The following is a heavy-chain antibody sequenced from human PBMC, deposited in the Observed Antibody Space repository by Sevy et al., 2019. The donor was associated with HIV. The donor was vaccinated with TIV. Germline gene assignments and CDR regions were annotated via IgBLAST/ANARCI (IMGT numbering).Heavy chain of an antibody. CDR2: IEYDGSKK. Sequence: GGSLRLSCAASGFTFRSYAMHWVRQAPGKGLEWVALIEYDGSKKYYAHSVKGRFTISRDNSKNTLYLQMNSLRAEDTATYYCARDRFSGSLDYWGQGTLVTVSS. D-gene: IGHD1-26*01. J-gene: IGHJ4*02. CDR3: ARDRFSGSLDY. CDR1: GFTFRSYA. V-gene: IGHV3-30*04.